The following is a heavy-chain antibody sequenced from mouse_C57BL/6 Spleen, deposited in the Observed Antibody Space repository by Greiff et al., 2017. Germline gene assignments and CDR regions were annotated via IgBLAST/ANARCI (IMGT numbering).Heavy chain of an antibody. CDR3: ARRDCGPRAMDY. Sequence: QVQLQQSGAELVMPGASVKLSCKASGYTFTSYWLHWVKQRPGQGLEWIGEIDPSDSYTKYNQKFKGKSTLTVYKSSSTAYMQLSSLTSADSAVYYCARRDCGPRAMDYWRKGTSVTVSS. D-gene: IGHD2-10*02. J-gene: IGHJ4*01. CDR2: IDPSDSYT. CDR1: GYTFTSYW. V-gene: IGHV1-69*01.